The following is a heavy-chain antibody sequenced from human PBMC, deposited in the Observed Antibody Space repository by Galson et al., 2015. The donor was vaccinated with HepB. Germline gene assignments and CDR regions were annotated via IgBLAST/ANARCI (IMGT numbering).Heavy chain of an antibody. CDR1: GFTFRSYW. D-gene: IGHD6-19*01. Sequence: SLRLSCAASGFTFRSYWMHWVRQAPGKGLEWVAVISYDGSNKYYADSVKGRFTISRDNSKNTLYLQMNSLRAEDTALYYCAKDPYLYSALAGTMAGFDYWGEETLVTVSS. CDR3: AKDPYLYSALAGTMAGFDY. CDR2: ISYDGSNK. V-gene: IGHV3-30*18. J-gene: IGHJ4*02.